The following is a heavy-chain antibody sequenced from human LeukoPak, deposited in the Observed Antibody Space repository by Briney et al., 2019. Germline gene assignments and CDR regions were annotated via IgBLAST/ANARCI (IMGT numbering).Heavy chain of an antibody. CDR2: IRSKAYGGTT. J-gene: IGHJ4*02. CDR1: GFTFGDYG. D-gene: IGHD2-21*02. V-gene: IGHV3-49*04. Sequence: GGSLRLSCTGTGFTFGDYGMSWVRQAPGKGLEWVGFIRSKAYGGTTEYAASVKGRFTISRDDSRSIAYLQMNSLKTEDTAVYYCSNSYCGGDCYSGGYFDYWGQGTLVTVSS. CDR3: SNSYCGGDCYSGGYFDY.